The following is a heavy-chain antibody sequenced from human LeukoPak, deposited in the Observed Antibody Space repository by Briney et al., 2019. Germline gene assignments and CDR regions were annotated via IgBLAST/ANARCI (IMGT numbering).Heavy chain of an antibody. V-gene: IGHV1-2*02. CDR3: ARDTYYYGSGSYNIDY. CDR1: GYTFTGYY. D-gene: IGHD3-10*01. CDR2: INPNSGGT. Sequence: ASVKVSCKASGYTFTGYYMHWVRQAPGQGLEWVGWINPNSGGTNYAQKFQGRVTMTRDTSISTAYMELSRLRSDDTAVYYCARDTYYYGSGSYNIDYWGQGTLVTVSS. J-gene: IGHJ4*02.